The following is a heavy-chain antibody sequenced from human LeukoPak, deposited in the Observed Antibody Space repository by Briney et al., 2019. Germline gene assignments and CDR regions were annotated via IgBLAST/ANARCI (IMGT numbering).Heavy chain of an antibody. CDR1: GYTFTSYA. Sequence: ASVKVSCKASGYTFTSYAMNWVRQAPGQGLEWMGWINTNTGNPTYAQGFTGRFVFSLDTSVSTAYLQISSLKAEDTAVYYCASAVADPYYYYMDVWGKGTTVTVSS. CDR3: ASAVADPYYYYMDV. CDR2: INTNTGNP. D-gene: IGHD6-19*01. J-gene: IGHJ6*03. V-gene: IGHV7-4-1*02.